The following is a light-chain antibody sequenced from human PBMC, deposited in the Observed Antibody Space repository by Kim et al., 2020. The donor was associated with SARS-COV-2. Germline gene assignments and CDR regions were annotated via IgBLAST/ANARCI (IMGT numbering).Light chain of an antibody. Sequence: SASVGDRVTITCRASQSVGSWLAWYQQKPGKAPKLLIYMASSLQSGVPSRFSGSGSGTDFTLTISSLQPDDFATYYCQRYNTYSYTFGQGTKLEI. V-gene: IGKV1-5*03. CDR1: QSVGSW. CDR2: MAS. J-gene: IGKJ2*01. CDR3: QRYNTYSYT.